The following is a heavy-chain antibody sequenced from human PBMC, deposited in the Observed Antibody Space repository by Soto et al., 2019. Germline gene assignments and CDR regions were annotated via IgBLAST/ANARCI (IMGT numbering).Heavy chain of an antibody. CDR3: ARAAETRYYGMDV. CDR1: GYTFTTYG. CDR2: ISTYSGKT. V-gene: IGHV1-18*04. Sequence: QVHLVQSGAEVKKPGASVKVSCKASGYTFTTYGISWVRQAPGQGLEWMGWISTYSGKTDYERKFQGRVTMTTDTSTSTAYMELRSLRFDDTAVYYCARAAETRYYGMDVWGQGTTVTVSS. J-gene: IGHJ6*02.